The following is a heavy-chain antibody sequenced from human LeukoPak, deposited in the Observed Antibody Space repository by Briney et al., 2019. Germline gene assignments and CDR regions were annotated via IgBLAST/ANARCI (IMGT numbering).Heavy chain of an antibody. V-gene: IGHV5-51*01. Sequence: GESLKISGKGSGYSFTSYWIDWVRQMPGKGLEWMGIIYPGDSDARYSPSFQGQVTISADKSISTAYLQWSSLKAPDTAMYYCARRSTMARGADYWGQGTLVTVSS. J-gene: IGHJ4*02. CDR3: ARRSTMARGADY. D-gene: IGHD5-24*01. CDR2: IYPGDSDA. CDR1: GYSFTSYW.